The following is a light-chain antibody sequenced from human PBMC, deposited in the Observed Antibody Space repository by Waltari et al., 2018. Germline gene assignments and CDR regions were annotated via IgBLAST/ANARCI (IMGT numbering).Light chain of an antibody. CDR1: SNDIGGYDH. V-gene: IGLV2-14*03. Sequence: QSALTQPASVSGSPGQSIIISCTGTSNDIGGYDHVSWYQQHPGKAPKLLIYDVSDRPSGVSNRFSGSRSANTASLAISGLLAEDEADYYCGSYTGSDAWVFGGGTKVTVL. CDR3: GSYTGSDAWV. CDR2: DVS. J-gene: IGLJ3*02.